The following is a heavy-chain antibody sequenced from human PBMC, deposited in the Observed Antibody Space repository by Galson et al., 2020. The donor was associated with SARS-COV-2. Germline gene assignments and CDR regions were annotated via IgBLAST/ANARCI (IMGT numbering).Heavy chain of an antibody. Sequence: GGSLRLSCAASGFTFSDHYMSWIRQAPGKGLEWVSYIGRTGSTIQYADSVKGRFTISRDNARKSVFLQMNSLTAEDTAVYYCAKLELPSEDGWYFDLWGRGTLVTVSA. CDR2: IGRTGSTI. CDR1: GFTFSDHY. V-gene: IGHV3-11*01. J-gene: IGHJ2*01. D-gene: IGHD1-7*01. CDR3: AKLELPSEDGWYFDL.